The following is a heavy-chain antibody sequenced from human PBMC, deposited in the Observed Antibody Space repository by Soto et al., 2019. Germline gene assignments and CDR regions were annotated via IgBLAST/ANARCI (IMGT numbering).Heavy chain of an antibody. Sequence: EVQVVESGGGLVKPGGSLRLSCAVSGFTFSSTWMNWVRQAPGKGLEWLGRIKSHFDSGTTDYAAPVKGRFTISRDDSKNMFYLHMNSLKTEDTAMYYCSIALTVTIFWGQGTLVTVS. CDR3: SIALTVTIF. D-gene: IGHD4-17*01. CDR2: IKSHFDSGTT. CDR1: GFTFSSTW. J-gene: IGHJ4*02. V-gene: IGHV3-15*01.